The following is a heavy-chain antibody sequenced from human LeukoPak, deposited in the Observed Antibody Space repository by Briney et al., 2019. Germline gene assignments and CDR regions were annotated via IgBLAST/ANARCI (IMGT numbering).Heavy chain of an antibody. CDR3: ARRGQWLAHDAFDI. CDR1: GFTFSSYS. CDR2: IGHTGSIT. J-gene: IGHJ3*02. V-gene: IGHV3-48*01. D-gene: IGHD6-19*01. Sequence: GGSLRLSCAGSGFTFSSYSMNWVRHAPGKGLEWVSYIGHTGSITDYADSVKGRFTISRDNSKNTLYLQMNSLRAEDTAVYYCARRGQWLAHDAFDIWGQGTMVTVSS.